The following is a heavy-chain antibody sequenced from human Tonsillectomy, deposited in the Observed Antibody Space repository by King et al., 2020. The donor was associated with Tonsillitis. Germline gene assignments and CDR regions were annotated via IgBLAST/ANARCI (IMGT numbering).Heavy chain of an antibody. CDR2: INHSGST. CDR3: ARGARHSSTRVWFDP. V-gene: IGHV4-34*01. Sequence: VQLQQWGAGLLKPSETLSLTCAVYGGSFSGYYWSWIRQPPGKGLEWIGEINHSGSTNYNPSLKSRVTVSVDPSKNQFSLKLSSVTAADTAVYYCARGARHSSTRVWFDPWGQGTLVTVSS. J-gene: IGHJ5*02. CDR1: GGSFSGYY. D-gene: IGHD6-13*01.